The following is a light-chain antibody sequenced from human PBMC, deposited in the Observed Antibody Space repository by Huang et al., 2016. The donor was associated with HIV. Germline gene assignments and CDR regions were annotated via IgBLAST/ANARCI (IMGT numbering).Light chain of an antibody. CDR3: QRYDIAPRA. CDR2: GAS. J-gene: IGKJ1*01. V-gene: IGKV1-27*01. CDR1: QDIGSF. Sequence: DIQMTQSPASLSASTGVRVTLTCRASQDIGSFVAWFQQRPGKVPRLLIYGASMLHSGISSRFTGRGSGTAFTLTITNFQPEDVATYFCQRYDIAPRAFGQGTKV.